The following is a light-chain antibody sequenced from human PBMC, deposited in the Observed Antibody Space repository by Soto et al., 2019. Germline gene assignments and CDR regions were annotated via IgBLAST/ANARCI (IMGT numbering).Light chain of an antibody. J-gene: IGKJ1*01. V-gene: IGKV3-15*01. CDR1: QSVSSN. CDR2: AAS. Sequence: EIVTTQSPATLSVSPGERATLSCRASQSVSSNLAWYQQKPGLAPRLLFYAASIRATGIPARFSGSGSGTEFTLTISSLQSEDFAVYYCQQYNDWPWTLGQGTKVEIK. CDR3: QQYNDWPWT.